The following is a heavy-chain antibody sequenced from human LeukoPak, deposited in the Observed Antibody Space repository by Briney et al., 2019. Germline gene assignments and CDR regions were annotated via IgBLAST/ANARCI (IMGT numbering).Heavy chain of an antibody. CDR1: GGSFSGYY. CDR3: ASRHYYYYYGMDV. CDR2: INHSGST. Sequence: SETLSLTCAVYGGSFSGYYWSWIRQPPGKGLEWIGEINHSGSTNYNPSLKSRVTIPVDTSKNQFSLKLSSVTAADTAVYYCASRHYYYYYGMDVWGKGTTVTVSS. V-gene: IGHV4-34*01. J-gene: IGHJ6*04.